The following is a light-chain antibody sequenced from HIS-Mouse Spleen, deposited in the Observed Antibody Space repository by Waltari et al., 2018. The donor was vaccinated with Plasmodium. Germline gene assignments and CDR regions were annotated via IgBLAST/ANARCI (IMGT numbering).Light chain of an antibody. J-gene: IGKJ2*01. CDR2: KAS. CDR1: QSISSW. Sequence: IQMTQSPSPLSASVGERVTIPCRASQSISSWLAWYQQKPGKAPKLLIYKASSLESGVPSRFSGSGSGTEFTLTISSLQPDDFATYYCQQYNSYSYTFGQGTKLEIK. CDR3: QQYNSYSYT. V-gene: IGKV1-5*03.